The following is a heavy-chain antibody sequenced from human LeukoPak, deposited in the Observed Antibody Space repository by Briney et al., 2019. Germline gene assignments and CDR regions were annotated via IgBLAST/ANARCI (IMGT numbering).Heavy chain of an antibody. CDR1: GGTFSSYA. Sequence: SVKLSCKASGGTFSSYAISWVRQAPGQGLEWMGRIIPILGIANYAQKFQGRVTITADKSTSTAYMELSSLRSEDTAVYYCARETRYYYDSSGYYAHHWGQGTLVTVSS. CDR2: IIPILGIA. CDR3: ARETRYYYDSSGYYAHH. V-gene: IGHV1-69*04. J-gene: IGHJ5*02. D-gene: IGHD3-22*01.